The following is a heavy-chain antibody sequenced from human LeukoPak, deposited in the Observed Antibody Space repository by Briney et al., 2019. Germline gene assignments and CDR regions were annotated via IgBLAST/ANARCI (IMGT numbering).Heavy chain of an antibody. Sequence: GGSLRLSCAASGFTFSSYWISWVRQAPGKGLEWVANIKQDGSEKYYVDSVKGRFTISRDNAKNSLYLQMNSLRAEDTAVYYCARGGDYGDSFDYWGQGTLVTVSS. J-gene: IGHJ4*02. V-gene: IGHV3-7*01. CDR1: GFTFSSYW. CDR2: IKQDGSEK. CDR3: ARGGDYGDSFDY. D-gene: IGHD4-17*01.